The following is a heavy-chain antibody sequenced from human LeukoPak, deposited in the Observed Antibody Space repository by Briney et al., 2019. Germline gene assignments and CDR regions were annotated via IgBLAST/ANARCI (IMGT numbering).Heavy chain of an antibody. CDR3: ARDVSTRGSRGDYFDY. V-gene: IGHV4-59*01. D-gene: IGHD3-10*01. J-gene: IGHJ4*02. CDR2: IYHSGST. CDR1: GGSISSYY. Sequence: SETLSLTCTVSGGSISSYYWSWIRQPPGKGPEWIGYIYHSGSTNSNPSLKSRVTISIDTPKNQFSLKLSSVTAADTAVYYCARDVSTRGSRGDYFDYWGQGTLVTVSS.